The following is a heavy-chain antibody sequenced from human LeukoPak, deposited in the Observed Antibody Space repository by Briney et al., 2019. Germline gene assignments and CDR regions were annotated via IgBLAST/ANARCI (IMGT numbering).Heavy chain of an antibody. J-gene: IGHJ3*02. V-gene: IGHV3-23*01. D-gene: IGHD2-21*01. CDR1: GFTFSNYA. CDR2: ISGSGDNT. Sequence: GGSLRLSCAASGFTFSNYAMNWVRQAPGKGLEWVSDISGSGDNTYYADSVKGRFTISRDNSKNTLYLQMNSLRAEDTAVYYCARVANQTFDIWGQGTMVTVSS. CDR3: ARVANQTFDI.